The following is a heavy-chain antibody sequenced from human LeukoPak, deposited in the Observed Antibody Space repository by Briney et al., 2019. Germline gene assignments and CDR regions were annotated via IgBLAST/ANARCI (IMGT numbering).Heavy chain of an antibody. V-gene: IGHV3-23*01. CDR2: ISGSGGST. Sequence: GGSLRLSCAASGFTFSSYAMSWVRQAAGKGLEWVSAISGSGGSTYYADSVKGRFTISRDNSKNTLYLQMNSLRAEDTAVYYCAKWELQQQLVLWGQGTLVTVSS. CDR3: AKWELQQQLVL. D-gene: IGHD6-13*01. J-gene: IGHJ4*02. CDR1: GFTFSSYA.